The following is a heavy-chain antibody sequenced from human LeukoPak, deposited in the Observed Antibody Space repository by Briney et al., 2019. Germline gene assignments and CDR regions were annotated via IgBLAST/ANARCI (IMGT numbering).Heavy chain of an antibody. Sequence: PGRSLRLSCAASGFTFSSYAMHWVRQAPGKGLEWVAVISYDGSNKYYADSVKGRFTISRDNSKNTLYLQMNSLRAEDTAVYYCARDVAAGEEFWDYWGQGTLVTVSS. J-gene: IGHJ4*02. CDR3: ARDVAAGEEFWDY. V-gene: IGHV3-30-3*01. CDR1: GFTFSSYA. CDR2: ISYDGSNK. D-gene: IGHD6-13*01.